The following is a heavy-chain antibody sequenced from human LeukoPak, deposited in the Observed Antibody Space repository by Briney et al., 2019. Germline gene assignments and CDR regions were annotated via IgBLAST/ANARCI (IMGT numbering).Heavy chain of an antibody. CDR1: GYTFTSYD. D-gene: IGHD4-17*01. CDR3: ARIGVPYGDYDWFDR. V-gene: IGHV1-8*01. Sequence: ASVKVSCKASGYTFTSYDINWVRQATGQGLEWMGWMNPNSGNTGYAQKFQGRVTMTRNTSISTAYMELSSLRSEDTAVYYCARIGVPYGDYDWFDRWGQGTLVTVSS. J-gene: IGHJ5*02. CDR2: MNPNSGNT.